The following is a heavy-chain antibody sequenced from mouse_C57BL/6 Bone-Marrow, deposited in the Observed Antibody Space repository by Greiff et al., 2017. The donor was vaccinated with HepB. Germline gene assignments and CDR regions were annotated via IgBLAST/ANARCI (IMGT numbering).Heavy chain of an antibody. Sequence: VQLQESGPGLVAPSQSLSITCTVSGFSLTSYAISWVRQSPGKGLEWLGVIWTGGGTNYNSALKSRLSISKDNSKSQVFLKMNSLQTDDTARYYCARGGYYYGSSHEDFDYWGQGTTLTVSS. CDR2: IWTGGGT. V-gene: IGHV2-9-1*01. CDR3: ARGGYYYGSSHEDFDY. J-gene: IGHJ2*01. D-gene: IGHD1-1*01. CDR1: GFSLTSYA.